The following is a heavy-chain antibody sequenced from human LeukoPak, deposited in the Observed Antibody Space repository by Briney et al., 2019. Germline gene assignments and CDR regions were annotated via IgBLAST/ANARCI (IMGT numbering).Heavy chain of an antibody. CDR2: ISGSGDNT. Sequence: GGSLRLSCAASGFTFSSYAMSWVRQAPGKGLEWVSSISGSGDNTYYADSVKGRFAISRDHFKNTLYLQMNSLRAEDTAVYYCAKAQMYYYDSSAYYRYWGQGTLVAVSS. CDR3: AKAQMYYYDSSAYYRY. V-gene: IGHV3-23*01. D-gene: IGHD3-22*01. CDR1: GFTFSSYA. J-gene: IGHJ4*02.